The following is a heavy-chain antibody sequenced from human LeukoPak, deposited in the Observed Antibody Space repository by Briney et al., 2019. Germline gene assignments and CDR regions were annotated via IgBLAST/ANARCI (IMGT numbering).Heavy chain of an antibody. D-gene: IGHD3-10*01. CDR3: ARGDYYGSGSADY. CDR2: IRYDGSNK. V-gene: IGHV3-30*02. Sequence: GGSLRLSCAASGFTFSSYGMHWVRQAPGKGLEWVAFIRYDGSNKYYADSVKGRFTISRDNSKNTLYLQMGSLRAEDMAVYYCARGDYYGSGSADYWGQGTLVTVSS. J-gene: IGHJ4*02. CDR1: GFTFSSYG.